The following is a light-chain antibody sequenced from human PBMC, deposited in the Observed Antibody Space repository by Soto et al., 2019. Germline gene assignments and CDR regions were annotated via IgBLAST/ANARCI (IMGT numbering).Light chain of an antibody. Sequence: DIQMTQSPSSLSASVGDRVTITCRAGQSITTYLNWYQQKPGKDPKLLIYAASSLQSGVPSRFSGSGSGTDFTLTISSLQPEDFATYYCQQSYSTPVTFGQGTKVDIK. CDR1: QSITTY. CDR2: AAS. J-gene: IGKJ1*01. V-gene: IGKV1-39*01. CDR3: QQSYSTPVT.